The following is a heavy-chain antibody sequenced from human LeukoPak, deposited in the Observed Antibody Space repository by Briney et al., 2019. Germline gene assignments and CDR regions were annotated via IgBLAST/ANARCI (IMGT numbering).Heavy chain of an antibody. J-gene: IGHJ4*02. CDR3: ARGVLGISSSWYDY. D-gene: IGHD6-13*01. V-gene: IGHV1-2*02. CDR1: GHTFTPYY. Sequence: GASVSLSYTPSGHTFTPYYMHWVRQAPGQGLEWMGWINPNRGGTNYAQKFQGRVTMTRDTSISTAYMELSRLRSDDTAVYYCARGVLGISSSWYDYWGQGTLVTVSS. CDR2: INPNRGGT.